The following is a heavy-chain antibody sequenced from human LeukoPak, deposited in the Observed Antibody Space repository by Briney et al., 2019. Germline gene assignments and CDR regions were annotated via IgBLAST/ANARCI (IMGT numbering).Heavy chain of an antibody. V-gene: IGHV3-48*03. CDR1: GFTFSNYE. CDR2: ISSGGSSI. D-gene: IGHD2-2*01. Sequence: PGGSLRLSCAASGFTFSNYEMNWVRQAPGKGLEWISYISSGGSSIYYADSVKGRFTISRDNAKNSLYLQMYSLRAEDTAVYYCARGGTSPPDYWGQGTLVTVSS. CDR3: ARGGTSPPDY. J-gene: IGHJ4*02.